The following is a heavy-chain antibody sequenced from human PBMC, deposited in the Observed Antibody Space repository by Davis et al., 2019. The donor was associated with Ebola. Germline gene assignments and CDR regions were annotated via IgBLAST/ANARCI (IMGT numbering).Heavy chain of an antibody. Sequence: PGGSLRLSCAASGFTFSTYSMSWVRQAPGKGLEWVSSISSDSDYIYYADSAKGRFTISRDNAKNSLYLQMNSLRAEDTAVYYCASDGYGDYLLGGMDVWGKGTTVTVSS. CDR2: ISSDSDYI. CDR1: GFTFSTYS. J-gene: IGHJ6*04. V-gene: IGHV3-21*04. CDR3: ASDGYGDYLLGGMDV. D-gene: IGHD4-17*01.